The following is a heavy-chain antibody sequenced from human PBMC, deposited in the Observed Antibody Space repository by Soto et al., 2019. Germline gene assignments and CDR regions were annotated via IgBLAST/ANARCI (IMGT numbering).Heavy chain of an antibody. CDR2: IYSGGST. V-gene: IGHV3-66*01. J-gene: IGHJ5*02. Sequence: EVQLVESGGGLVQPGGSLRLSCAASGFTVSSNYMSWVRQAPGKGLEWVSVIYSGGSTYYADSVKGRFTISRDNSKNTLYLQMNSLRAEDTAVYYCARDPVGSSSSFDFDPWGQGTLVTVSS. CDR1: GFTVSSNY. CDR3: ARDPVGSSSSFDFDP. D-gene: IGHD6-6*01.